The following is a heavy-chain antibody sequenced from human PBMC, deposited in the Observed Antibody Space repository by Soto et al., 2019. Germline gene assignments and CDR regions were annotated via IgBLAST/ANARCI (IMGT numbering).Heavy chain of an antibody. CDR3: TRAGMGPSFGMDV. CDR1: GFTFSGSA. V-gene: IGHV3-73*01. CDR2: IRSKANSYAT. J-gene: IGHJ6*02. D-gene: IGHD2-8*01. Sequence: GGSLRLSCAASGFTFSGSAMHWVRQASGKGLGWVGRIRSKANSYATAYAASVKGSVTISRDDSKNTAYLQMSSLKTEDTAVYYCTRAGMGPSFGMDVWGQGTTVTVSS.